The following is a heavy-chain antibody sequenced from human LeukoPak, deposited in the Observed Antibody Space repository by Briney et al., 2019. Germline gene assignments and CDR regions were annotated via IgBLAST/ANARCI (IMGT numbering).Heavy chain of an antibody. V-gene: IGHV4-4*02. CDR1: GGSISSSNW. Sequence: SETLSLTCAVSGGSISSSNWWSWVRQPPGKGLEWIGEIYHSGSTNYNPSLKSRVTISVDKSKNQFSLKLSSVTAADTAVYYCARGPPYSYGLSSYSDYWGQGTLVTVSS. CDR3: ARGPPYSYGLSSYSDY. D-gene: IGHD5-18*01. CDR2: IYHSGST. J-gene: IGHJ4*02.